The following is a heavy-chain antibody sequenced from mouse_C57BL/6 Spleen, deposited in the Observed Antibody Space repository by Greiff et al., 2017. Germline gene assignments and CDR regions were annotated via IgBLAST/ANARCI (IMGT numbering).Heavy chain of an antibody. CDR1: GYTFTDYE. V-gene: IGHV1-15*01. Sequence: QVQLQQSGAELVRPGASVTLSCKASGYTFTDYEMHWVKQTPVHGLEWIGAIDPETGGTAYNQKFKGKAILTADKSSSTAYMELRSLTSEDSAVYYCTRWNSITTVVAPGMDYWGQGTSVTVSS. D-gene: IGHD1-1*01. CDR3: TRWNSITTVVAPGMDY. CDR2: IDPETGGT. J-gene: IGHJ4*01.